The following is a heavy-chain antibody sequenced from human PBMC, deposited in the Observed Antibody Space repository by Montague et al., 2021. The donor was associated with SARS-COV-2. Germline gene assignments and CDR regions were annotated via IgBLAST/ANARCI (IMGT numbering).Heavy chain of an antibody. CDR3: AGNMAY. CDR2: MYETGNM. Sequence: SETLSLTCTVSSGSLSNYYWSWIRQSPAKGLEWIGYMYETGNMIYNPSLRGRVSISADTSKSQFSLRLTSVTAADSARYYCAGNMAYWGQGVLVSV. J-gene: IGHJ4*02. CDR1: SGSLSNYY. V-gene: IGHV4-4*09. D-gene: IGHD2/OR15-2a*01.